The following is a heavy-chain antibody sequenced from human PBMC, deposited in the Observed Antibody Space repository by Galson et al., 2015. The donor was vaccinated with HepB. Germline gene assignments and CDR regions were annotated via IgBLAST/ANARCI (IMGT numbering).Heavy chain of an antibody. J-gene: IGHJ4*02. Sequence: SETLSLTCTVSGGSISSSSYYWGWIRQPPGKGLEWIGTIYYSGSTYYNPSLKSRVTISVDTSKNQFSLKLSSVTAADTAVYYCVRQRESLEWLLFDYWGQGTLVTVSS. D-gene: IGHD3-3*01. CDR1: GGSISSSSYY. V-gene: IGHV4-39*01. CDR2: IYYSGST. CDR3: VRQRESLEWLLFDY.